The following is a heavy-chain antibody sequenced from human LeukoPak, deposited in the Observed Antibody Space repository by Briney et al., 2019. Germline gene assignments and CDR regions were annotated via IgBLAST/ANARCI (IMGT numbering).Heavy chain of an antibody. V-gene: IGHV3-74*01. CDR1: GFTFSSYW. CDR3: ARGQYYDFWSGYSSGAFDI. J-gene: IGHJ3*02. CDR2: INSDGSST. Sequence: GGSLRLSCAASGFTFSSYWMHWVRQAPGKGLVWVSRINSDGSSTSYADSVKGRFTISRGNAKNTLYLQMNSLRAEDTAVYYCARGQYYDFWSGYSSGAFDIWGQGTMVTVSS. D-gene: IGHD3-3*01.